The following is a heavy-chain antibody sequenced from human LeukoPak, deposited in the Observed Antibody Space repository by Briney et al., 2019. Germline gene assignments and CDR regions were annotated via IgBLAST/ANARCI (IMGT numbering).Heavy chain of an antibody. V-gene: IGHV1-2*02. D-gene: IGHD3-9*01. J-gene: IGHJ6*03. CDR1: GYTFTGYY. CDR2: INPNSGGT. Sequence: ASVKVSCKASGYTFTGYYMHWVRQAPGQGLEWMGWINPNSGGTNYAQKFQGRVTMTRDTSTSTVYMELSSLRSEDTAVYYCARDLTGYRYMDVWGKGTTVTISS. CDR3: ARDLTGYRYMDV.